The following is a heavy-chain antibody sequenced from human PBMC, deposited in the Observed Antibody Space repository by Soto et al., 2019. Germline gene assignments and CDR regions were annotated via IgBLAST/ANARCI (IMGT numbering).Heavy chain of an antibody. Sequence: SQTLSLTCAISGDSVSNNSVAWNWVRQSPSRGLEWLGRTYYRSKWHYDYAPSVRSRVTINPDTSKNHFSLQLNSVSPEDAAVYYCARTLRGRGVKYFDDWGQGTLVTVSS. CDR2: TYYRSKWHY. CDR3: ARTLRGRGVKYFDD. J-gene: IGHJ4*02. CDR1: GDSVSNNSVA. V-gene: IGHV6-1*01. D-gene: IGHD3-10*01.